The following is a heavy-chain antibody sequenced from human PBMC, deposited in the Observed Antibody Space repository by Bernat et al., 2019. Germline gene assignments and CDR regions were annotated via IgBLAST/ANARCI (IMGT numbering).Heavy chain of an antibody. CDR1: GGSISSYY. J-gene: IGHJ6*02. CDR2: IYYSGST. CDR3: ARVGAAAAGTSYYYGMDV. Sequence: QVQLQESGPGLVKPSETLSLTCTVSGGSISSYYWSWIRQPPGKGLEWIGYIYYSGSTNYNPSLKSRVTISVDTSKNQFSLKLSSVTAADTAVYYCARVGAAAAGTSYYYGMDVWGQGTTVTVSS. D-gene: IGHD6-13*01. V-gene: IGHV4-59*08.